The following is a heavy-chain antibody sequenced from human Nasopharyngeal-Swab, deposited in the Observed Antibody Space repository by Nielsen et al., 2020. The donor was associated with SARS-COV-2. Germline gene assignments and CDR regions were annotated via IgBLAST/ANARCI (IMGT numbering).Heavy chain of an antibody. V-gene: IGHV1-69*01. Sequence: WVRQAPGQGLEWMGGIIPIFGTANYAQKFQGRVTITADESTRTAYMELSSLRSEDTAMYYCAREGAHYYDSSGCFSHDYWGQGTLVTVSS. CDR3: AREGAHYYDSSGCFSHDY. CDR2: IIPIFGTA. J-gene: IGHJ4*02. D-gene: IGHD3-22*01.